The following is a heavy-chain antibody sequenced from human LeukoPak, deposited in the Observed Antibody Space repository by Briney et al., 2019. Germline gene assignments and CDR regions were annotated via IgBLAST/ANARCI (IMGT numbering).Heavy chain of an antibody. V-gene: IGHV1-18*04. CDR3: ARPYDTSGYYNYYLDY. J-gene: IGHJ4*02. Sequence: GASVKVSCKASGYTFTDYYMHWVRQAPGQGLEWIGWISAYNVNTNYAQKFQGRVTMTTDTSTSTAYMELRSLKSDDTAVYFCARPYDTSGYYNYYLDYWGQGTLVTVSS. CDR2: ISAYNVNT. D-gene: IGHD3-22*01. CDR1: GYTFTDYY.